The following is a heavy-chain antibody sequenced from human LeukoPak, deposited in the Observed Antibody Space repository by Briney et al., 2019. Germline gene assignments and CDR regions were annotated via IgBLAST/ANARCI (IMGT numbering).Heavy chain of an antibody. CDR1: GYSISSGYY. D-gene: IGHD5-12*01. CDR2: INLSGHT. V-gene: IGHV4-38-2*02. Sequence: SETLSLTCTVSGYSISSGYYWGWIRQPPGKGLEWIGSINLSGHTYYNPSLKSRVTISVDTFKNQFSLKLTSVTAADTAVYYCARQVATKGEWAFDIWGQGTMVTASS. J-gene: IGHJ3*02. CDR3: ARQVATKGEWAFDI.